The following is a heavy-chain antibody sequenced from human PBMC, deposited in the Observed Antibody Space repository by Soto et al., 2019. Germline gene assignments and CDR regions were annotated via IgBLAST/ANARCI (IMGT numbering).Heavy chain of an antibody. CDR3: AKGGRQWLVTSDFNY. Sequence: VQLVESGGGVVQPGRSLRLSCAASGFTFSDYAMHWVRQAPGKGLEWVAVVSHDGRNTHYADSVKGRFTISRDSSKNPVSLEMTSLRAEATAVYYCAKGGRQWLVTSDFNYWGQGALVTVSS. CDR2: VSHDGRNT. J-gene: IGHJ4*02. V-gene: IGHV3-30*18. CDR1: GFTFSDYA. D-gene: IGHD6-19*01.